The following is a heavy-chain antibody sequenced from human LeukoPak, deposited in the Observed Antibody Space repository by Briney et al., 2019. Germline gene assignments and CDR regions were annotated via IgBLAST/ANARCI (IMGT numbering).Heavy chain of an antibody. CDR2: IYSGGST. Sequence: GGSLRLSCAASGFTVSSNDMSWVRQAPGKGLECISVIYSGGSTDYADSVKGRFTISRDNAKNSLYLQMNSLRAEDTAVYYCARGDSSGYYNYWGQGTLVTVSS. J-gene: IGHJ4*02. CDR1: GFTVSSND. CDR3: ARGDSSGYYNY. D-gene: IGHD3-22*01. V-gene: IGHV3-53*01.